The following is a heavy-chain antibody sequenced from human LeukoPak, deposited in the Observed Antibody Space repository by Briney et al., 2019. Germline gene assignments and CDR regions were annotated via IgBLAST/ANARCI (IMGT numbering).Heavy chain of an antibody. Sequence: GGSLRLSCVASGFIFSSYSMNWVRQAPGKGLEWVSSISSGSSYIYYADSLKGRFTISRDNAKNSLYLQMNTLRAEDTAVYYCVRRYMATSAEDFDYWGQGTLVTVFS. CDR3: VRRYMATSAEDFDY. CDR2: ISSGSSYI. CDR1: GFIFSSYS. D-gene: IGHD3-16*02. V-gene: IGHV3-21*01. J-gene: IGHJ4*02.